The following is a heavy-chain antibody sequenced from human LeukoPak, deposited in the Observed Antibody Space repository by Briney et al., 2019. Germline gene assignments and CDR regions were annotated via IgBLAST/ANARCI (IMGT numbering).Heavy chain of an antibody. J-gene: IGHJ4*02. V-gene: IGHV5-51*01. CDR1: GYSFTSYW. Sequence: PGESLKISCKGSGYSFTSYWIGWVRQMPGKGLEWMGDLHPGKSDTRYSPSFGGQVTISADKSISTAYLQWSSLRASDTAMYYCARPSGDNRFDYWGQGTLVTVSS. CDR2: LHPGKSDT. D-gene: IGHD4-17*01. CDR3: ARPSGDNRFDY.